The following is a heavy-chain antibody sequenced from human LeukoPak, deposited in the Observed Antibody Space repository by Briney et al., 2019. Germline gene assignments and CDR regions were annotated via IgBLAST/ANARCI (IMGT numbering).Heavy chain of an antibody. V-gene: IGHV3-21*01. J-gene: IGHJ3*02. CDR3: AREPHAGGLRGAFDI. D-gene: IGHD1-14*01. CDR1: GFTFSSYS. Sequence: GGSLRLSCAASGFTFSSYSMNWVRQAPGKGLEWVSSISSSSSYIYYADSVKGRFTISRDNAKNSLYLQMNSLRAEDTAVYYCAREPHAGGLRGAFDIWGQGTMVTVSS. CDR2: ISSSSSYI.